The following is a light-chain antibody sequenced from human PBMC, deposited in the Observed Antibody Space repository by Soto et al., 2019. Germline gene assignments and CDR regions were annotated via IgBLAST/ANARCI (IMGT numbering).Light chain of an antibody. CDR1: QSISSW. CDR2: DAS. J-gene: IGKJ1*01. V-gene: IGKV1-5*01. CDR3: QQYNSYSQT. Sequence: DIQMTQSPSTLSASVGDRVTITCRASQSISSWLAWYQQKPGKAPKLLIYDASSLESGVPSRFSGSGSGTESTLTISSLQPDDFATYYCQQYNSYSQTFGQRTKVDIK.